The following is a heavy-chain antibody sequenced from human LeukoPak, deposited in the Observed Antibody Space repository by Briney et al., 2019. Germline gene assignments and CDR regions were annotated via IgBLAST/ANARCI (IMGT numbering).Heavy chain of an antibody. J-gene: IGHJ3*02. CDR2: INWNSGSI. Sequence: PGGSLRLSCAASAFTFDDYAMHWVRQAPGKGLEWVSGINWNSGSIGYADSVKGRFTISRDNAKNSLHLQMNSLRAEDTALYYCAKDINRYSSGWYGNAAFDIWGQGTMVTVSS. V-gene: IGHV3-9*01. D-gene: IGHD6-19*01. CDR1: AFTFDDYA. CDR3: AKDINRYSSGWYGNAAFDI.